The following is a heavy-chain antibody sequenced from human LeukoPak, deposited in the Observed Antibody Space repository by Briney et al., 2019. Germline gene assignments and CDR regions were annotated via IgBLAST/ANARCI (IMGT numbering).Heavy chain of an antibody. CDR1: GYTFTGYY. Sequence: ASVKVSCKASGYTFTGYYMHWVRQAPGQGLEWMGWINPNSGGTNYAQKFQGRVTMTRDTSISTAYMELSRLRSDDTAVYYCAIPPKGYSYGNDAFDIWGQGTMVTVSS. D-gene: IGHD5-18*01. CDR3: AIPPKGYSYGNDAFDI. V-gene: IGHV1-2*02. CDR2: INPNSGGT. J-gene: IGHJ3*02.